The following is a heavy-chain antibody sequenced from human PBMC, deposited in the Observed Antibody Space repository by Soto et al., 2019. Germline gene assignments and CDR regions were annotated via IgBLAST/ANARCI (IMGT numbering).Heavy chain of an antibody. CDR3: ASDPARYSSGWYTFDP. J-gene: IGHJ5*02. D-gene: IGHD6-19*01. CDR2: INSDGSST. Sequence: EVQLVESGGGLVQPGGSLRLSCAASGFTLSSYWMHWVRQAPGKGLVWVSRINSDGSSTSYADSVKGRFTISRDNAKNTLYLQMNSLRAEDTAVYYCASDPARYSSGWYTFDPWGQGTLVTVSS. CDR1: GFTLSSYW. V-gene: IGHV3-74*01.